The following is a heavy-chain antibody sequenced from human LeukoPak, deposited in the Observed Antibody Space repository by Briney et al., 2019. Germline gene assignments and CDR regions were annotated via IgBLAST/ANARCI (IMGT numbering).Heavy chain of an antibody. J-gene: IGHJ4*02. CDR1: GGPISSHY. Sequence: SETLSLTCTVSGGPISSHYWSWIRQPAGKGLEWIGRIYTSGSTNYNPSLKSRVTMSVDTSKNQFSLKLSSVTAADTAAYYCARGRVSSGWYSAFDCWGQGTLVTVSS. D-gene: IGHD6-13*01. CDR2: IYTSGST. V-gene: IGHV4-4*07. CDR3: ARGRVSSGWYSAFDC.